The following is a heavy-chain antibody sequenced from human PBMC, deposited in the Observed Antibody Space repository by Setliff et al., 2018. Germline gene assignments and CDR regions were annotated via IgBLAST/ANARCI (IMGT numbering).Heavy chain of an antibody. CDR2: INPNRGGT. CDR1: GYTFTGYY. CDR3: SRGGPGVVIMPAAKLFDY. D-gene: IGHD2-2*01. V-gene: IGHV1-2*06. Sequence: ASVKVSCKASGYTFTGYYMHWVREAPGQGLEWMGRINPNRGGTNYAQKFQGRVTMTWDTFLSTAYMELTRLGSDDTAVYYCSRGGPGVVIMPAAKLFDYWGQGTLVTVSS. J-gene: IGHJ4*02.